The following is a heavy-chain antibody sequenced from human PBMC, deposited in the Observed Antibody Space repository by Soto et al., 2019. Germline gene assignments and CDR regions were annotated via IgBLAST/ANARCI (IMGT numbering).Heavy chain of an antibody. D-gene: IGHD3-22*01. J-gene: IGHJ4*02. Sequence: GGSLRLSCAASGFNFGDYWMSWVRQAPGKGLEWVASIKRDGSEKVYADSVKDRLTISRDNVNNALYLHMNNLRADDTAIYYCARGSTYYYDSSGYYIYYFDYWGQGTLVTVSS. V-gene: IGHV3-7*03. CDR2: IKRDGSEK. CDR3: ARGSTYYYDSSGYYIYYFDY. CDR1: GFNFGDYW.